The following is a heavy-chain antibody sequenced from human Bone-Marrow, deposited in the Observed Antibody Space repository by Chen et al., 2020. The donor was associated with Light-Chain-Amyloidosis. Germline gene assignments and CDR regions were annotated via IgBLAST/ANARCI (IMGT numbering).Heavy chain of an antibody. CDR3: TRKGGYFDF. CDR1: GFNFSSFG. J-gene: IGHJ4*01. CDR2: VSGSTVST. V-gene: IGHV3-23*04. D-gene: IGHD3-10*01. Sequence: EVQLVESGGGLVQPGGSLRVSCATSGFNFSSFGMSWVRQAPGKGLEWVSTVSGSTVSTYYAVAVKVRFIISRDYYNSTLYLQMNILRAGDTAVYFCTRKGGYFDFWGHASLVTVSS.